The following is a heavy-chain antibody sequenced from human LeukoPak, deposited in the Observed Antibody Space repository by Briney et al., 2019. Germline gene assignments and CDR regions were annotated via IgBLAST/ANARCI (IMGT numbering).Heavy chain of an antibody. V-gene: IGHV3-53*01. D-gene: IGHD6-19*01. CDR3: ARRYSSGWWIDC. Sequence: GGSLRLSCAASGFTVSSNYMNWVRQAPGKGLEWVSVIYSGGSTYYADSVKGRFTISRDNSKNTLYLQTNTLRAEDTAVYYCARRYSSGWWIDCWGQGTLVTVSS. J-gene: IGHJ4*02. CDR2: IYSGGST. CDR1: GFTVSSNY.